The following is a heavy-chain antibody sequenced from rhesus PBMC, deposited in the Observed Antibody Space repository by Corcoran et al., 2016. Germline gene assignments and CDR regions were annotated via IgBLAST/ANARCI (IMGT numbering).Heavy chain of an antibody. J-gene: IGHJ5-1*01. CDR2: IHGNSAST. CDR3: ARVGYNFWTGFDV. CDR1: GGPISGYYY. D-gene: IGHD3-3*01. Sequence: QVKLQQWGEGLVKPSETLSLTCAVYGGPISGYYYWSWSRQPPGKGLEWIGYIHGNSASTNYDPSLKNRVTLSKDTSKDQFSLKLSSVTAADTAVYYCARVGYNFWTGFDVWGPGVLVTVSS. V-gene: IGHV4-73*01.